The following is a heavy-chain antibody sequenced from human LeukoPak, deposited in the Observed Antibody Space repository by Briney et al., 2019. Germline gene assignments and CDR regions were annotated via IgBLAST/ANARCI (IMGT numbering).Heavy chain of an antibody. Sequence: GGSLRLSCAASGFTFSDHYMDWVRQAPGKGLEWVGRTRNKANSYTTAYAASVKGRFAISRDESKNSLYLQMNSLITEDTAVYYCARGFNSFDIWGQGTMVTVSS. D-gene: IGHD5-24*01. V-gene: IGHV3-72*01. J-gene: IGHJ3*02. CDR1: GFTFSDHY. CDR3: ARGFNSFDI. CDR2: TRNKANSYTT.